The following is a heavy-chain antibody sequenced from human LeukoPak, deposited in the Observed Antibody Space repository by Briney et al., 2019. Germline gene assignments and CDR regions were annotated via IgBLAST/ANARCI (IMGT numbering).Heavy chain of an antibody. CDR1: GFTFSSYW. D-gene: IGHD3-16*01. CDR3: ARWTGGIDY. V-gene: IGHV3-7*03. CDR2: IKQDGSEK. Sequence: GGSLRLSCVASGFTFSSYWMNWVRQAPGKGLEWVANIKQDGSEKYYVDSVKGRFTISRDNAKNSLYLQMNSLRAEDTAVCYCARWTGGIDYWGQGTLVTVSS. J-gene: IGHJ4*02.